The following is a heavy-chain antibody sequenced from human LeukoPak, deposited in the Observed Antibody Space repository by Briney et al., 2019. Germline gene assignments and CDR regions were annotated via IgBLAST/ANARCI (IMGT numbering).Heavy chain of an antibody. V-gene: IGHV3-43*01. CDR2: ITWDGGST. D-gene: IGHD3-10*01. CDR1: GFTFDVYT. J-gene: IGHJ4*02. CDR3: AKGKNTGSYLSHVDY. Sequence: GGSLRLSCAASGFTFDVYTMHWVRQAPGKGLEWVSLITWDGGSTYYADSVKGRFTISRDNSKNSLYLQMNSLRTEDTALYYCAKGKNTGSYLSHVDYWGQGTLVTVSS.